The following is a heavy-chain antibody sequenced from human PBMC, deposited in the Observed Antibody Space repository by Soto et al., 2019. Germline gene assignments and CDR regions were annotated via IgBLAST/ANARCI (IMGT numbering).Heavy chain of an antibody. V-gene: IGHV1-69*13. D-gene: IGHD5-18*01. J-gene: IGHJ6*02. CDR2: IIPIFGTA. CDR1: GGTFSSYA. Sequence: SVKVSCKASGGTFSSYAISWVRQAPGQGLEWMGGIIPIFGTANYAQKFQGRVTITADESTSTAYMELSSLRSEDTAVYYCAREKMEGIQLWLLAQTAYYYYGMDVWGQGTTVTVS. CDR3: AREKMEGIQLWLLAQTAYYYYGMDV.